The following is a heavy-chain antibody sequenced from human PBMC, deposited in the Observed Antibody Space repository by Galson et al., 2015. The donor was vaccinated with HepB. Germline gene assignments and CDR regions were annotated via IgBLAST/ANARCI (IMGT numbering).Heavy chain of an antibody. J-gene: IGHJ4*02. V-gene: IGHV3-21*01. Sequence: SLRLSCAASGFTFSSYSMNWVRQAPGKGLEWVSSISSSSSYIYYADSVKGRFTISRDNAKNSLYLQMNSLRAEDTAVYYCASVPGGSDFLEWLGDYRGQGTLVTVSS. CDR1: GFTFSSYS. D-gene: IGHD3-3*01. CDR2: ISSSSSYI. CDR3: ASVPGGSDFLEWLGDY.